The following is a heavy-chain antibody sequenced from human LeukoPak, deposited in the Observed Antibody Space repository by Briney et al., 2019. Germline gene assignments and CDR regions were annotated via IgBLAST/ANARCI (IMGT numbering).Heavy chain of an antibody. CDR3: ARAGRIPHYYGSGSYYPRGDSFDP. CDR1: GFTFDDYG. V-gene: IGHV4-34*01. Sequence: GSLRLSCAASGFTFDDYGMSWIRQPPGKGLEWIGEINHSGSTNYNPSLKSRVTISVDASKNQFSLKLSSVTAADTAVYYCARAGRIPHYYGSGSYYPRGDSFDPWGRGTLVTVSS. CDR2: INHSGST. D-gene: IGHD3-10*01. J-gene: IGHJ5*02.